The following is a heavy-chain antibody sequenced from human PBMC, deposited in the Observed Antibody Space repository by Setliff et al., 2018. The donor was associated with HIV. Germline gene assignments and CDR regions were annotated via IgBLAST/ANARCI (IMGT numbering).Heavy chain of an antibody. Sequence: GESLKISCKGSGYTFPHAWIGWVRQMPGKGLEWMGIIYLSDSDTRYSRSFQGQVAISVDQSITTAYLQWSSLKASDTAMYYCATSPGTYSDSSASYFDYWGQGTLVTVSS. D-gene: IGHD6-6*01. J-gene: IGHJ4*02. CDR1: GYTFPHAW. CDR3: ATSPGTYSDSSASYFDY. V-gene: IGHV5-51*01. CDR2: IYLSDSDT.